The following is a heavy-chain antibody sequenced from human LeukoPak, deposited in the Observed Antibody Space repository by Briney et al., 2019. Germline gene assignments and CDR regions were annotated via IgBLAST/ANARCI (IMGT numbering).Heavy chain of an antibody. CDR1: GFTFRSYY. V-gene: IGHV3-74*01. Sequence: GGSLRLSCAASGFTFRSYYMHWVRQAPGKGLVWVSRINSDGSSTSYADSVKGRFTIFRDNATLYLQMNSLRAEDTAVYYCARGNYYGMDVWGQGTTVTVSS. J-gene: IGHJ6*02. CDR3: ARGNYYGMDV. CDR2: INSDGSST.